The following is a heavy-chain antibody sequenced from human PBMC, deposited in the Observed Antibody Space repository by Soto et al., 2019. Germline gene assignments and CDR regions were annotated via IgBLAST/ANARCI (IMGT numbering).Heavy chain of an antibody. D-gene: IGHD3-3*01. CDR1: GFTFSSYG. Sequence: GGSLRLSCAASGFTFSSYGMHWVRQAPGKGLEWVAVISYDGSNKYYADSVKGRFTISRDNSKNTLYLQMNSLRAEDTAVYYCAKDRTIFGVVHYYYYYGMDVWGQGTTVTVSS. J-gene: IGHJ6*02. CDR3: AKDRTIFGVVHYYYYYGMDV. CDR2: ISYDGSNK. V-gene: IGHV3-30*18.